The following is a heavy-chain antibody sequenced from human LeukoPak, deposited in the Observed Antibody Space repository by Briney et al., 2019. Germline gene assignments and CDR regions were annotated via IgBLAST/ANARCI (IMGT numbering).Heavy chain of an antibody. CDR3: AKGKCGSTSCSIDY. V-gene: IGHV3-9*01. Sequence: GGSLRLSCAASGFTFDDYVMHWVRQAPGKGLEWVSGISWNNGSIGYADSVKGRFTIARDNAKNSLYLQMNSLRAENTALYYCAKGKCGSTSCSIDYWGQGTLVTVSS. CDR2: ISWNNGSI. J-gene: IGHJ4*02. D-gene: IGHD2-2*01. CDR1: GFTFDDYV.